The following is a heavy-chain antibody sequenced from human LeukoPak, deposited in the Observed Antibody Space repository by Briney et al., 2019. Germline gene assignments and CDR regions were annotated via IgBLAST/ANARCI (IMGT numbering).Heavy chain of an antibody. V-gene: IGHV3-74*01. J-gene: IGHJ6*03. CDR1: GFTFSDTW. D-gene: IGHD2-21*01. Sequence: HPGGSLRLSCAASGFTFSDTWMHWVRQAPGKGLVWVSRINSDGSSTSYADSVKGRFTISRDNAKNTLYLQMNSLRAEDTAVYYCARGDYLVGYYYYYYMDVWGKGTTVTVSS. CDR2: INSDGSST. CDR3: ARGDYLVGYYYYYYMDV.